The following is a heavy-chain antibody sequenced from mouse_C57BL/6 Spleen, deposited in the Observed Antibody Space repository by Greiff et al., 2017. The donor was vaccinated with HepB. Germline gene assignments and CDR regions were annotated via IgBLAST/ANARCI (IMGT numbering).Heavy chain of an antibody. Sequence: VQLQQSGPELVKPGASVKISCKASGYAFSSSWMNWVKQRPGKGLEWIGRIYPGDGDTNYNGKFKGKATLTADKSSGTAYMQLSSLTSEDSAVYFCARWGITTVVDFDYWGQGTTLTVSS. J-gene: IGHJ2*01. CDR1: GYAFSSSW. CDR2: IYPGDGDT. D-gene: IGHD1-1*01. V-gene: IGHV1-82*01. CDR3: ARWGITTVVDFDY.